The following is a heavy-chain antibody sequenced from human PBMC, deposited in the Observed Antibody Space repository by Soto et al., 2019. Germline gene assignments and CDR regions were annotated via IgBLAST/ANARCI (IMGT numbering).Heavy chain of an antibody. V-gene: IGHV4-30-4*01. J-gene: IGHJ6*02. CDR3: ARYIVVVPAAIGRYYYYGMDV. CDR2: IYYSGST. Sequence: QVQLQETGPGLVKPSQTLSLTCTVSGGSISSGDYYWSWIRQPPGKGLEWIGYIYYSGSTYYNPSLKSRVTISVDTSKNQFSLKLSSVTAADTAVYYCARYIVVVPAAIGRYYYYGMDVWGQGTTVTVSS. D-gene: IGHD2-2*02. CDR1: GGSISSGDYY.